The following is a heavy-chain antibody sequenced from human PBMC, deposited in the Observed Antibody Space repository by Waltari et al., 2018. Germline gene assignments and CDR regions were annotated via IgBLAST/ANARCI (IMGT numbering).Heavy chain of an antibody. CDR3: ARQRSSTSFDWYFDL. V-gene: IGHV4-39*01. J-gene: IGHJ2*01. CDR2: IYYSGST. Sequence: QLQLQESGPGLVKPSETLSLTCTVSGGSLSSSSYYWGWTRPPPGKGLEWVGSIYYSGSTCYNPSLKSRVTISVDTAKNQFSLKLNSVTAADTAVYYCARQRSSTSFDWYFDLWGRGTLVTVSS. CDR1: GGSLSSSSYY. D-gene: IGHD2-2*01.